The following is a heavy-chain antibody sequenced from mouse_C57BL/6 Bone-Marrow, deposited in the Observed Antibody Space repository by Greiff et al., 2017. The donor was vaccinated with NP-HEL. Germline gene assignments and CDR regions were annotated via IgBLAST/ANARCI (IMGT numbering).Heavy chain of an antibody. J-gene: IGHJ2*01. V-gene: IGHV1-80*01. CDR3: AREEALYYDYDEGAYFDY. CDR1: GYAFSSYW. CDR2: IYPGDGDT. D-gene: IGHD2-4*01. Sequence: QVQLQQSGAELVKPGASVKISCKASGYAFSSYWMNWVKQRPGKGLEWIGQIYPGDGDTNYNGKFKGKATLTADKSSSTAYMQLSSLTSEDSAVYVCAREEALYYDYDEGAYFDYWGQGTTLTVSS.